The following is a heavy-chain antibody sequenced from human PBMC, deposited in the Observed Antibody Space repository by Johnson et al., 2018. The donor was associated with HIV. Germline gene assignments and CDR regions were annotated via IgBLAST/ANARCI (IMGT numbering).Heavy chain of an antibody. CDR2: IRYDGSNK. CDR3: AKDRRQSSWELLDDAFDI. CDR1: GFTFSSYW. V-gene: IGHV3-30*02. J-gene: IGHJ3*02. Sequence: QVQLVESGGGVVQPGRSLRLSCAASGFTFSSYWMSWVRQAPGKGLEWVAFIRYDGSNKYYADSVKGRFTISRDNSKNTLYLQMNSLRAEDTAVYYCAKDRRQSSWELLDDAFDIWGQGTMVTVSS. D-gene: IGHD1-26*01.